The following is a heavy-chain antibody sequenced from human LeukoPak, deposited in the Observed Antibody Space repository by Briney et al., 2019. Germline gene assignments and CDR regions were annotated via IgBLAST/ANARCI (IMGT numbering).Heavy chain of an antibody. CDR1: GGSFSGYY. V-gene: IGHV4-34*01. CDR3: ARQGEGFVXXXNFDY. CDR2: INHSGST. J-gene: IGHJ4*02. D-gene: IGHD3-16*01. Sequence: SETLSLTCAVYGGSFSGYYWSWIRQPPGKGLEWIGEINHSGSTNYNPSLKSRVTISVDTSKNQFSLKLSSVTAADTAVYYCARQGEGFVXXXNFDYWGQGTLVTVSS.